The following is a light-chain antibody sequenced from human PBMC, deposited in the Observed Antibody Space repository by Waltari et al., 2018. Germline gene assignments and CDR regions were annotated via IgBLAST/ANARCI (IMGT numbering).Light chain of an antibody. CDR2: DIG. V-gene: IGLV2-14*03. CDR3: CAYTSSSSLGV. J-gene: IGLJ1*01. Sequence: QSALTQPASVSGSPGQSITISCPGSSSDIGDYDYFSCYQQSPGKAPKLIIYDIGARPSGVSDRFSGSKSGNTASLTISGLQAEDESDYYCCAYTSSSSLGVFGTGTKVTVL. CDR1: SSDIGDYDY.